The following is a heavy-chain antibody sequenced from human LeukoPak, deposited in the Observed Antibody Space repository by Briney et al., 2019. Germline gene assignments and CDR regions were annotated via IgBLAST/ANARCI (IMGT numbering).Heavy chain of an antibody. CDR3: ARAYSSSWYTPVYYYYMDV. CDR1: GYTFTSYD. V-gene: IGHV1-8*03. D-gene: IGHD6-13*01. CDR2: MNPNSGNT. J-gene: IGHJ6*03. Sequence: GASVKVSCKASGYTFTSYDINWVRQATGQGLEWIGWMNPNSGNTGYAQKFQGRVTITRNTSISTAYMELSSLRSEDAAVYYCARAYSSSWYTPVYYYYMDVWGKGTTVTVSS.